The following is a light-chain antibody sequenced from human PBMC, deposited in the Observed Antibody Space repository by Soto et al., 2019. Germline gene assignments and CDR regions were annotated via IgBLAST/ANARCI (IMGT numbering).Light chain of an antibody. CDR2: DAS. Sequence: AIQLTQSPSSLSASVGDRVTITCRASQGISSALAWYQQKPGKTPKLLIYDASTLESGVPSRFSGSGSGTDFTLSISSLQPEDFATYYCQQFSSYPRTFGEGTKVEIK. CDR3: QQFSSYPRT. V-gene: IGKV1-13*02. J-gene: IGKJ4*01. CDR1: QGISSA.